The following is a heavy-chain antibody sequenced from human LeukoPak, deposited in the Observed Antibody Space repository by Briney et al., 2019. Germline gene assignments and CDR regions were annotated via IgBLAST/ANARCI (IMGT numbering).Heavy chain of an antibody. D-gene: IGHD3-22*01. Sequence: GGSLRLSCAASGFTFRSYAMSWVRQAPGKGLEWVSAISGSGGSTYYADSVKGRFTISRDSSKNTLYLQMNSLRAEDTAVYYCARGSGYFLDFDYWGQGTLVTVSS. CDR1: GFTFRSYA. CDR2: ISGSGGST. J-gene: IGHJ4*02. CDR3: ARGSGYFLDFDY. V-gene: IGHV3-23*01.